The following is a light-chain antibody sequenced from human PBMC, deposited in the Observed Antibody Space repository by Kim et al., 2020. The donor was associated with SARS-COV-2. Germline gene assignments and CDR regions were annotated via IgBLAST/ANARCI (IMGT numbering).Light chain of an antibody. Sequence: MTQSPSTLSVSAGDRVTITCRASQSVSNYLAWYQQKPGQVPMLLIYGASTMASGIPSRFSGSGSGTEFTLTISSLQPEDVAVYYCQQYNKGPRTFGQGTKVDIK. V-gene: IGKV3-15*01. J-gene: IGKJ1*01. CDR2: GAS. CDR1: QSVSNY. CDR3: QQYNKGPRT.